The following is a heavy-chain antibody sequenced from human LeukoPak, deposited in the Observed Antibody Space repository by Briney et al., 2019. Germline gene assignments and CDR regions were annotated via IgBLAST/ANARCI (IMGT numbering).Heavy chain of an antibody. Sequence: ASVKVSCKASGYTFTGYYMNWVRQAPGQGLEWMGWINPNSGGTNYAQKFQGRVTMTRDTSISTAYMELSRLRSDDTAVYYCARVRGRFGDHTHFDYWGQGTLVTVSS. CDR1: GYTFTGYY. D-gene: IGHD3-10*01. V-gene: IGHV1-2*02. CDR3: ARVRGRFGDHTHFDY. J-gene: IGHJ4*02. CDR2: INPNSGGT.